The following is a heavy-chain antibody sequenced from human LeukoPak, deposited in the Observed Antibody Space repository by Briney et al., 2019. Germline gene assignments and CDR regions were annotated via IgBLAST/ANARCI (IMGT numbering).Heavy chain of an antibody. J-gene: IGHJ3*02. D-gene: IGHD6-13*01. V-gene: IGHV3-23*01. CDR2: ISGSGGST. Sequence: PGGSLRLSCAASGFTFSSYAMSWVRQAPGKGLEWVSSISGSGGSTYYGDSVKGRFTISRDNSKNTLYLQMNSLRAEDTAVYYCAKSQYSSSWYTPAFDIWGQGTMVTVSS. CDR1: GFTFSSYA. CDR3: AKSQYSSSWYTPAFDI.